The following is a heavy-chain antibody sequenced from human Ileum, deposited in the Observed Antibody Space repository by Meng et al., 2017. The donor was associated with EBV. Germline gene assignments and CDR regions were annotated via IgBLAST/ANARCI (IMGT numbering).Heavy chain of an antibody. CDR2: IHYTGSS. V-gene: IGHV4-61*01. CDR3: ARDGGGYNVIDY. Sequence: QVQLQESGPGLVKPSETLSLTCTVSGGSVSSGSYSWSWIRQPPGKGLEWIGYIHYTGSSNYNPSLKSRVTISVDTSKNQFSLRLSSVTAADTAVYYCARDGGGYNVIDYWGQGTLVTVSS. CDR1: GGSVSSGSYS. D-gene: IGHD5-24*01. J-gene: IGHJ4*02.